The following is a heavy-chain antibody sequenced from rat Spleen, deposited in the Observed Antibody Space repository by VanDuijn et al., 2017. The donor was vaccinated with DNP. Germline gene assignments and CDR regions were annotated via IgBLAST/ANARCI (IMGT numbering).Heavy chain of an antibody. D-gene: IGHD1-1*01. CDR2: IGYDGSDT. CDR1: GFTFSDYN. Sequence: EVQLVESGGGLVQPGRSLKLSCTVSGFTFSDYNMAWVRQAPKKGLEWVATIGYDGSDTYYRDSVKGRFTISRDNAKNTLYLQMNSLRSEATATYYCARGVYYYSATYWYFDFWGPGTMVTVSS. J-gene: IGHJ1*01. CDR3: ARGVYYYSATYWYFDF. V-gene: IGHV5-7*01.